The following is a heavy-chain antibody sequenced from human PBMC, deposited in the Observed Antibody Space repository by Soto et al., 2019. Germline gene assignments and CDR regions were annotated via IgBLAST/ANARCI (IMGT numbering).Heavy chain of an antibody. J-gene: IGHJ5*02. CDR1: GGSISSSSYY. V-gene: IGHV4-39*01. D-gene: IGHD3-10*01. CDR3: ARPCQYGSGSYYNRWFDP. Sequence: PSETLSLTCTVSGGSISSSSYYWGWIRQPPGKGLEWIGSIYYSGSTYYNPSLKSRVTISVDTSKNQFSLKLSSVTAADTAVYYCARPCQYGSGSYYNRWFDPWGQGTLVTVSS. CDR2: IYYSGST.